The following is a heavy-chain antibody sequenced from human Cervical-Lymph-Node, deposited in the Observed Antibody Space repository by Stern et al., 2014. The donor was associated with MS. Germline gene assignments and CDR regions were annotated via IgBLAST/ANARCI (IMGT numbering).Heavy chain of an antibody. CDR3: ARGVVSNRAAATLHNLFDP. Sequence: VQLVESGAEVKKPGSSVNVSCKASGGTFSSSYAITWMRQATGQGLEWMGRIIPILGLPNYAQKFQGRVTITADTSTSTAYMELSSLRSEDTAVYYCARGVVSNRAAATLHNLFDPWGQGTLVTVSS. CDR2: IIPILGLP. D-gene: IGHD2-15*01. CDR1: GGTFSSSYA. V-gene: IGHV1-69*09. J-gene: IGHJ5*02.